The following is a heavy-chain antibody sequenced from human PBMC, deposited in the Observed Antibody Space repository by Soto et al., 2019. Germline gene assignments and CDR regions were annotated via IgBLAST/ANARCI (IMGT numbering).Heavy chain of an antibody. Sequence: QVQLVQSGVEVKKPGASVKVSCKASGYTFTSYGISWVRQAPGQGLEWMGWISLYNGNIKYAPKFQGRVTMTADTPTDTVYMELKSLRSDDPAVYYCGRIVPAAIXRFDPWGQGTVVTVSS. D-gene: IGHD2-2*01. CDR2: ISLYNGNI. V-gene: IGHV1-18*01. CDR1: GYTFTSYG. CDR3: GRIVPAAIXRFDP. J-gene: IGHJ5*02.